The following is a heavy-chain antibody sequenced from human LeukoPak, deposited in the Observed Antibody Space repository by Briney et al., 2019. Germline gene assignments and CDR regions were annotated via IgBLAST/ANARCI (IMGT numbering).Heavy chain of an antibody. V-gene: IGHV1-2*02. Sequence: ASVKVSCKASGYTFTGYYIHWVRQAPGQGLEWRGWINPDSGGTNYAQKFQGRVTMTWDTSISTAYMELSRLRSDDTAIYYCARGRFYTSGSYYNRLDYWGQGTLVTVSS. J-gene: IGHJ4*02. CDR3: ARGRFYTSGSYYNRLDY. CDR2: INPDSGGT. D-gene: IGHD3-10*01. CDR1: GYTFTGYY.